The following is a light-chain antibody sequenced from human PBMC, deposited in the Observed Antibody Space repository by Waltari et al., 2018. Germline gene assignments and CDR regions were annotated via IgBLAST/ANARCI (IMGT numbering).Light chain of an antibody. Sequence: AIRMTQSPSSFSASIGDRVTITCRASQGISSYLAWYQQQPGKAPKLLIYAASTLQSGVPSRFSGSGSGTDFTLTISCLQSEDFATYYCQHYYISPWTFGQGTKVEIK. J-gene: IGKJ1*01. CDR3: QHYYISPWT. CDR1: QGISSY. CDR2: AAS. V-gene: IGKV1-8*01.